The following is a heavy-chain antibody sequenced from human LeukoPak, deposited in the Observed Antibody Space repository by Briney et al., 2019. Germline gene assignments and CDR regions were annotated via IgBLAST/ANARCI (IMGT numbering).Heavy chain of an antibody. CDR1: GFTFSSYW. J-gene: IGHJ4*02. Sequence: GGSLRLSCAASGFTFSSYWMHWVRQAPGKGLVWVSRINSDGSSTSYADSVKGRFTISRDNSKNTLYLQMNSLRGEDTAVYYCGALPSGYYPWYFDYWAREPWSPSPQ. D-gene: IGHD3-22*01. V-gene: IGHV3-74*01. CDR2: INSDGSST. CDR3: GALPSGYYPWYFDY.